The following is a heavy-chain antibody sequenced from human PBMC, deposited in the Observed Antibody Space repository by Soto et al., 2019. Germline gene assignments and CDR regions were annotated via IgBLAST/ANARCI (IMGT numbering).Heavy chain of an antibody. CDR3: VRSKGGYSYGTPFDY. CDR1: GFTFDDYA. D-gene: IGHD5-18*01. Sequence: EVQLEESGGALVQPGRSLRLSCAASGFTFDDYAMHWVRQVLGKGLEWVSSISWNSGNIGYADSVKGRFTTSRDKAKNSLYLQMNGLRPEETALYYCVRSKGGYSYGTPFDYWGQGTLVTVSS. J-gene: IGHJ4*02. CDR2: ISWNSGNI. V-gene: IGHV3-9*01.